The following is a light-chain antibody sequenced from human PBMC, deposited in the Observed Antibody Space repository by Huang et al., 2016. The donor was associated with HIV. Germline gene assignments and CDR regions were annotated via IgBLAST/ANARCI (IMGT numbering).Light chain of an antibody. CDR2: DAS. Sequence: DIQMTQSPSSLSAYIGDRVTITCQASQDISNYLNWYQQKPGKAPKLLIYDASILETGVPSRFTGGGSGTDFAFTISSLQPEDIATYYRQQYDSIPPTFGGGTKVEIK. V-gene: IGKV1-33*01. CDR1: QDISNY. CDR3: QQYDSIPPT. J-gene: IGKJ4*01.